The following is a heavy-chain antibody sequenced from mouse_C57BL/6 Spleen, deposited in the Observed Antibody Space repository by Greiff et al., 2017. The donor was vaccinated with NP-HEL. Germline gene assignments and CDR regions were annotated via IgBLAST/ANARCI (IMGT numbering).Heavy chain of an antibody. CDR3: ARHDGYYQYFDV. D-gene: IGHD2-3*01. CDR1: GFSLTSYG. V-gene: IGHV2-6-1*01. Sequence: QVQLKESGPGLVAPSQSLSITGTVSGFSLTSYGVHWVRQPPGKGLEWLVVIWSDGSTTYNSALKSRLSISKDNSKSQVFLKMNSLQTDDTAMYYCARHDGYYQYFDVWGTGTTVTVSS. J-gene: IGHJ1*03. CDR2: IWSDGST.